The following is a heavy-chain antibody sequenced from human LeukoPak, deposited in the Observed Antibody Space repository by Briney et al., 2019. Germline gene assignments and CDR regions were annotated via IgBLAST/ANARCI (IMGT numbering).Heavy chain of an antibody. Sequence: GGSLRLSCAASGFTFSSYGMHWVRQAPGKGLEWVAVIWYDGSNKYYADSVKGRFTISRDNSKNTLYLQMNSLRAEDTAVYYCAKDQVPMVRGVIINWFDPWGQGTLVTVSS. V-gene: IGHV3-30*02. D-gene: IGHD3-10*01. CDR3: AKDQVPMVRGVIINWFDP. J-gene: IGHJ5*02. CDR2: IWYDGSNK. CDR1: GFTFSSYG.